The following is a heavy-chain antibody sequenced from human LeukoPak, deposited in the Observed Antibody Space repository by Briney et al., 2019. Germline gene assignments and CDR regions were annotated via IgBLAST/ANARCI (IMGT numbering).Heavy chain of an antibody. CDR3: AREGFWSGYSSGFYYYYMDV. J-gene: IGHJ6*03. Sequence: SETLSLTCTVSGGSISSYYWSWIRQPAGKGLEWIGRIYTSGSTNYNPSLKSRVTMSVDTSKNQFSLKLSSVTAADTAVYYCAREGFWSGYSSGFYYYYMDVWGKGTTVTVSS. V-gene: IGHV4-4*07. CDR1: GGSISSYY. CDR2: IYTSGST. D-gene: IGHD3-3*01.